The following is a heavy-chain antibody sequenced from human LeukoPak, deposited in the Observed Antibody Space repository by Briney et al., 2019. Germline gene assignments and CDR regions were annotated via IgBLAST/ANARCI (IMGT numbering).Heavy chain of an antibody. CDR1: GGSISSSSYY. CDR3: ARRNSGYPFDY. Sequence: KPSETLSLTCTVSGGSISSSSYYWGWIRQPPEKGLEWIGSMYHSGTTYYNPPLKSRVTISADTSKKQFSLNLSSVTAADTAVYFCARRNSGYPFDYWGQGTLVTVSS. CDR2: MYHSGTT. D-gene: IGHD5-12*01. V-gene: IGHV4-39*01. J-gene: IGHJ4*02.